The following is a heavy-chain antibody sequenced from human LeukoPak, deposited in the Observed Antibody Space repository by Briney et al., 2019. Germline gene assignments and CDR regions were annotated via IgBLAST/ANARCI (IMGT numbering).Heavy chain of an antibody. Sequence: PSETLSLTCTVFGGSISSYYWSWIRQPPGKGLEWIGYIYYSGSTNYNPSLKSRVTISVDTSKNQFSLKLSSVTAADTAVYYCAVTMIVAPWFDPWGQGTLVTVSS. V-gene: IGHV4-59*01. D-gene: IGHD3-22*01. J-gene: IGHJ5*02. CDR2: IYYSGST. CDR1: GGSISSYY. CDR3: AVTMIVAPWFDP.